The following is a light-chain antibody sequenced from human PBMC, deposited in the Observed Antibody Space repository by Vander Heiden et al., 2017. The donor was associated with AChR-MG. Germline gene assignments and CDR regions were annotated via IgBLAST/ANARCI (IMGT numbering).Light chain of an antibody. CDR1: ALRKQY. CDR2: KDS. Sequence: SYELTPPPSLSVSPGQPARITCAGDALRKQYADWYQQKPGQAQVLVIYKDSERPSGIPERFSGSRSGTTVTLTISGVQEEDEADYYCQSADSSGTVVFGGGTKLTVL. V-gene: IGLV3-25*03. CDR3: QSADSSGTVV. J-gene: IGLJ2*01.